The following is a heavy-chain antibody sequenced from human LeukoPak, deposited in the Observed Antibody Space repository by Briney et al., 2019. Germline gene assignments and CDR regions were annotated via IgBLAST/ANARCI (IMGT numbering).Heavy chain of an antibody. V-gene: IGHV3-74*03. CDR2: IYSDGSGT. Sequence: PGGSLRLSCAAPVLTFSSYWMHWVRPAPGKGLVWVSSIYSDGSGTMYADSVKGRFTISRDNAKNILYLQMNRLRAEDTAVYYCARLPTGSSLHYWGQGTLVTVSS. CDR1: VLTFSSYW. CDR3: ARLPTGSSLHY. D-gene: IGHD6-6*01. J-gene: IGHJ4*02.